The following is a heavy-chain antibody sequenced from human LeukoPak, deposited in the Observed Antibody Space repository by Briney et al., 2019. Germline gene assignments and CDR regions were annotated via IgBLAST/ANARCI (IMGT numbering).Heavy chain of an antibody. D-gene: IGHD3-10*01. CDR3: AKAGYYYGSIDY. Sequence: SETLSLTCAVYGGSFSGYYWSWIRQPPGKGLEWIGEINHSGSTNYNPSLKSRVTISVDTSKNQFSLKLSSVTAADTAVYYCAKAGYYYGSIDYWGQGTLVTVSS. V-gene: IGHV4-34*01. J-gene: IGHJ4*02. CDR2: INHSGST. CDR1: GGSFSGYY.